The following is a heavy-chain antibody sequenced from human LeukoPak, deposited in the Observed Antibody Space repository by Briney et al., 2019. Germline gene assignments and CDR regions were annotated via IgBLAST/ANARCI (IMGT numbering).Heavy chain of an antibody. CDR1: GSTFSSYA. CDR3: ARDLSASGSGSYGSWFDP. V-gene: IGHV1-69*05. CDR2: IIPIFGTA. D-gene: IGHD3-10*01. J-gene: IGHJ5*02. Sequence: PVKVSCKASGSTFSSYAISWVRQAPGQGLEWMGGIIPIFGTANYAQKFQGRVTITTDESTSTAYMELSSLRSEDTAVYYCARDLSASGSGSYGSWFDPWGQGTLVTVSS.